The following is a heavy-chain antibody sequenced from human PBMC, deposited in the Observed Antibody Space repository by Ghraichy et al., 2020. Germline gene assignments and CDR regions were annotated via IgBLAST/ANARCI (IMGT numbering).Heavy chain of an antibody. J-gene: IGHJ6*02. D-gene: IGHD4-17*01. CDR3: ARDRPDGDYYYGMDV. CDR2: IYNNGST. Sequence: SETLSLTCTVSGGSISSGGYYWNWIRQHPGKGLEWIGYIYNNGSTYYNPSLKSRLTISLDMSKNQFSLKLTSVTGADTAIYYCARDRPDGDYYYGMDVWGQGTTVTVSS. V-gene: IGHV4-31*03. CDR1: GGSISSGGYY.